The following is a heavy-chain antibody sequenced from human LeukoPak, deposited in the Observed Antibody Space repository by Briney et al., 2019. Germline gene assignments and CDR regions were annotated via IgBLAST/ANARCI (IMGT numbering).Heavy chain of an antibody. Sequence: SVKVSCKASGGTFSSYAISWVRQAPRQGLEWMGGIIPIFGTANYAQKFQGRVTITTDESTSTAYMELSSLRSEDTAVYYCARVGSEGGSGSWYYYYYMDVWGKGTTVTVSS. J-gene: IGHJ6*03. CDR3: ARVGSEGGSGSWYYYYYMDV. D-gene: IGHD3-10*01. V-gene: IGHV1-69*05. CDR1: GGTFSSYA. CDR2: IIPIFGTA.